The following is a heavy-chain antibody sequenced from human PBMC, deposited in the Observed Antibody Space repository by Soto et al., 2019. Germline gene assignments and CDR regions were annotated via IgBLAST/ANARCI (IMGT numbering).Heavy chain of an antibody. D-gene: IGHD3-9*01. CDR3: AKTRCNDLTGYYYYRYYFDY. J-gene: IGHJ4*02. Sequence: EVKLLESGGGLVQPGGSLRLSCAASGFTFSSYAMSWVRQAPGKGLEWVTAISGSGGSTYYADSVKGRFTISRDNSKNTLYLQMNSLRAEDTAVYYCAKTRCNDLTGYYYYRYYFDYWGQGTLVTVSS. V-gene: IGHV3-23*01. CDR2: ISGSGGST. CDR1: GFTFSSYA.